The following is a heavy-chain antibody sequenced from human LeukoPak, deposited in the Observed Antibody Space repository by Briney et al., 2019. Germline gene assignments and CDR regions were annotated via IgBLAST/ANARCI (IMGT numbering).Heavy chain of an antibody. CDR1: GYSFTSYW. CDR2: IYPGDSDT. J-gene: IGHJ5*02. V-gene: IGHV5-51*01. CDR3: ARQIGCSSTSCSNWFDP. D-gene: IGHD2-2*01. Sequence: GESLKISCKGSGYSFTSYWIGLVRQMPGKGLELMGIIYPGDSDTRYSPSFQGQVTISADKSISTAYLQWSSLKASDTAMYYCARQIGCSSTSCSNWFDPWGQGTLVTVSS.